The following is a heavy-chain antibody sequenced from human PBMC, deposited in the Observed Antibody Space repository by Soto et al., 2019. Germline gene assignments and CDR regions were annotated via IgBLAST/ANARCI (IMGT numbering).Heavy chain of an antibody. CDR3: AREGEVPYYYYGMDV. CDR1: GYTFTRYG. CDR2: ISGYDGRT. J-gene: IGHJ6*01. D-gene: IGHD2-21*01. V-gene: IGHV1-18*01. Sequence: QVHLVQSGAEVKKPGASVKVSCKTSGYTFTRYGISWVRQAPGQGLEWMGWISGYDGRTNFAQKVQDRVTMTTDTSTSTVYMELRSLSSEDTAVYYCAREGEVPYYYYGMDVWGQGTTVTVSS.